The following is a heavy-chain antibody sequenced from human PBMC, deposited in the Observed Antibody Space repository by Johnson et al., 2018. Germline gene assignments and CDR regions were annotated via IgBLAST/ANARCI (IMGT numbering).Heavy chain of an antibody. CDR2: IKQDGSEK. CDR1: GFIFSNYN. D-gene: IGHD5-18*01. J-gene: IGHJ5*02. V-gene: IGHV3-7*03. Sequence: VQLVESGGGLVQXGGSLRLSCAASGFIFSNYNMNWVRQAPGKGLEWVANIKQDGSEKYYVDSVKGRFTISRDNAKNSLYLQMNSLRAEDTAVYYCARDHFGHRGYSYGYGGNWFDPWGQGTLVTVSS. CDR3: ARDHFGHRGYSYGYGGNWFDP.